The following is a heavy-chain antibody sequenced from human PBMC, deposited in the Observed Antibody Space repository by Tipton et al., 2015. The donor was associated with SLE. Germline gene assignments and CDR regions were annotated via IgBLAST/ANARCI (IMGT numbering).Heavy chain of an antibody. CDR2: ISGYNGNT. D-gene: IGHD1-14*01. V-gene: IGHV1-18*01. CDR3: ARRTPETRGYYYFMDV. CDR1: GYTFTTYG. J-gene: IGHJ6*03. Sequence: QLVQSGVEVKKPGASVRVSCKASGYTFTTYGISWVRQAPGQGLEWMGWISGYNGNTDYAQKLQGRVTMTTDTSTSTAYMELRSLRSDDTAVYYCARRTPETRGYYYFMDVWGKGTTVTVSS.